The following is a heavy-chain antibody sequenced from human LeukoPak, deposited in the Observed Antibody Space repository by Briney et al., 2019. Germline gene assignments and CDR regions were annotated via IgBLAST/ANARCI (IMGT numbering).Heavy chain of an antibody. CDR3: ATGGPGYSYGYFDY. Sequence: GASVKVSSKVSGYTLTELSMHWVRQAPGKGLEWMGGFDPEDGETIYAQKFQGRVTMTEDTSTDTAYMELSSLRSEDTAVYYWATGGPGYSYGYFDYWGQGTLVTVSS. J-gene: IGHJ4*02. V-gene: IGHV1-24*01. CDR1: GYTLTELS. D-gene: IGHD5-18*01. CDR2: FDPEDGET.